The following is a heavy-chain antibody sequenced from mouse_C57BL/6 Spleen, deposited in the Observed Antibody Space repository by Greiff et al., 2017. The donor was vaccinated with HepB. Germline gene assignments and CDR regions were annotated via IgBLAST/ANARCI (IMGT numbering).Heavy chain of an antibody. Sequence: QVQLQQSGPELVKPGASVKISCKASGYAFSSSWMNWVKQRPGKGLEWIGRIYPGDGDTNYNGKFKGKATLTADKSSSTAYMQLSSLTSEDSAVYFCARGYYSNYVGAMDYWGQGTSVTVSS. CDR3: ARGYYSNYVGAMDY. CDR2: IYPGDGDT. D-gene: IGHD2-5*01. J-gene: IGHJ4*01. CDR1: GYAFSSSW. V-gene: IGHV1-82*01.